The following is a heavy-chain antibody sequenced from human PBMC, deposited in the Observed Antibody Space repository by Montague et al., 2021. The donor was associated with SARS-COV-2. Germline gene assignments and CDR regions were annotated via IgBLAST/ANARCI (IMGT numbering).Heavy chain of an antibody. CDR1: GDSVSSNIAT. D-gene: IGHD2-2*01. CDR3: ARIPVGSKYYYDF. J-gene: IGHJ4*02. V-gene: IGHV6-1*01. Sequence: CAISGDSVSSNIATWNWIRQSPSRGLERLGRTYYRSKWYNDYAEXVKSRITIDPDTSKHQFSLHLNSVTPEDTAVYYCARIPVGSKYYYDFWGQGTLVTVSS. CDR2: TYYRSKWYN.